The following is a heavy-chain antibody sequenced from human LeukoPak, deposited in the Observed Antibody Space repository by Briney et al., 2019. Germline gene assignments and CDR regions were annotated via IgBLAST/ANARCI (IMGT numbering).Heavy chain of an antibody. CDR1: GFTFSSYS. V-gene: IGHV3-21*01. CDR2: ISSSSSYI. D-gene: IGHD2-2*01. CDR3: ARVFDMVVVPAASHGVDV. J-gene: IGHJ6*04. Sequence: GGSLRLSCAASGFTFSSYSMNWVRQAPGKGLEWVSSISSSSSYIYYADSVKGRFTISRDNAKNSLYLQMNSLRAEDTAVYYCARVFDMVVVPAASHGVDVWGKGTTVTVSS.